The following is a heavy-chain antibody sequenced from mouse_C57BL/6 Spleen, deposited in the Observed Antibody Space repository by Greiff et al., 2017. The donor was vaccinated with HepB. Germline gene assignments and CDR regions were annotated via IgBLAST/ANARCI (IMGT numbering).Heavy chain of an antibody. D-gene: IGHD4-1*01. Sequence: EVQVVESGGGLVQPGGSLKLSCAASGFTFSDYYMYWVRQTPEKRLEWVAYISNGGGSTYYPDTVKGRFTISRDNAKNTLYLQMSRLKSEDTAMYYCARQRANWDVGAWFAYWGQGTLVTVSA. V-gene: IGHV5-12*01. CDR1: GFTFSDYY. CDR2: ISNGGGST. CDR3: ARQRANWDVGAWFAY. J-gene: IGHJ3*01.